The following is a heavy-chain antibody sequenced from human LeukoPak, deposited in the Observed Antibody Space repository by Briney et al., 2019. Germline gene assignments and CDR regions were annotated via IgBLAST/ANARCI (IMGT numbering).Heavy chain of an antibody. CDR3: ARDLTYYYDSSGYYLYY. J-gene: IGHJ4*02. V-gene: IGHV1-2*02. CDR1: GYTFTGYY. CDR2: INPNSGGT. Sequence: ASVKVSCKASGYTFTGYYMHWVRQAPGQGLEWMGWINPNSGGTNYAQKFQGRVTMTRDTSISTAYMELSRLRSDDTAVYCCARDLTYYYDSSGYYLYYWGQGTLVTVSS. D-gene: IGHD3-22*01.